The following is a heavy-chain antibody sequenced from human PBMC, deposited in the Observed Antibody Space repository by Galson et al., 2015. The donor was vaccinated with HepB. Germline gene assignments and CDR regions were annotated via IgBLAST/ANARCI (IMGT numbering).Heavy chain of an antibody. Sequence: SLRLSCAASGFTVSKYSVSWVRQTPGKGLEWVSFINSGGSAYYADSVKGRFTISRDNSKNTLYLQMNSLRPEDTAVYYCAGDWGTSGWLHWGQGTLVTVSS. J-gene: IGHJ4*02. D-gene: IGHD6-19*01. V-gene: IGHV3-53*05. CDR3: AGDWGTSGWLH. CDR1: GFTVSKYS. CDR2: INSGGSA.